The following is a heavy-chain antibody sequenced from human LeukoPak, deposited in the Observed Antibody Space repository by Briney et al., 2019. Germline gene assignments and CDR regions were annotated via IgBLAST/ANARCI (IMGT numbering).Heavy chain of an antibody. Sequence: ASVKVSCKASGYTFTSYYITWVRQAPGQGLEWMGWIISYSDNPTYARNLQGRVTMTTDTSTSTAYMELSSLRSDDTAVYYCARDGDSYGYYYYGMDVWGQGTTVTVSS. V-gene: IGHV1-18*01. CDR3: ARDGDSYGYYYYGMDV. J-gene: IGHJ6*02. CDR1: GYTFTSYY. D-gene: IGHD5-18*01. CDR2: IISYSDNP.